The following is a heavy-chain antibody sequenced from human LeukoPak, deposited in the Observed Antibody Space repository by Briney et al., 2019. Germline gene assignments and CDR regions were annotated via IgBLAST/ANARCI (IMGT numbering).Heavy chain of an antibody. CDR3: ARDPGAYSSSPIDY. V-gene: IGHV3-21*01. D-gene: IGHD6-6*01. J-gene: IGHJ4*02. Sequence: GGSLRLSCAASGFTFSSFTMNWVRQAPGKGLEWVSSISSSSSYIYSADSVNGRFTIARDNARNSLYLRMNSLRAEDTAVYYCARDPGAYSSSPIDYWGQGTLVTVSS. CDR1: GFTFSSFT. CDR2: ISSSSSYI.